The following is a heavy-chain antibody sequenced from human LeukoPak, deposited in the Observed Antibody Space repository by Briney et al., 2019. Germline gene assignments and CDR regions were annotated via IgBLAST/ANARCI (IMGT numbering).Heavy chain of an antibody. D-gene: IGHD5-24*01. CDR1: GGSISSYY. Sequence: PSETLSLTCTVSGGSISSYYWSWIRQPPGKGLEWIGYIYYSGSTNYNPSLKSRVTISADTSKNQFSLKRSSVTAADTATYYCATLRDGYEFDYWGQGTLVTVSS. CDR3: ATLRDGYEFDY. CDR2: IYYSGST. J-gene: IGHJ4*02. V-gene: IGHV4-59*01.